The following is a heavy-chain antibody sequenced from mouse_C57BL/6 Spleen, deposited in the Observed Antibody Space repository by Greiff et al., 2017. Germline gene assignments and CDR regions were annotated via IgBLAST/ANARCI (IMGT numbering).Heavy chain of an antibody. CDR2: ISSGSSTI. CDR3: APRGAMDY. J-gene: IGHJ4*01. V-gene: IGHV5-17*01. Sequence: EVMLVESGGGLVKPGGSLKLSCAASGFTFSDYGMHWVRQAPEKGLEWVAYISSGSSTIYYADTVKGRFTISRDNAKNTLFLQMTSLRSEYTAMYYCAPRGAMDYWGKGTSVTVSS. CDR1: GFTFSDYG.